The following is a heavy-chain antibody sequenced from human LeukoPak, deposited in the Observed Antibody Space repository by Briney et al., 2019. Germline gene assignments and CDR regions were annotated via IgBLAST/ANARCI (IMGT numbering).Heavy chain of an antibody. Sequence: PSETLSLTCAVYGGSFSGYYWSWIRQPPGKGLEWIGEINHSGSTNYNPSLKSRVTISVDTSKNQFSLKLSSVTAADTAVYYCASCIAAAGANWFDPRGEGTQV. D-gene: IGHD6-13*01. J-gene: IGHJ5*02. CDR3: ASCIAAAGANWFDP. V-gene: IGHV4-34*01. CDR1: GGSFSGYY. CDR2: INHSGST.